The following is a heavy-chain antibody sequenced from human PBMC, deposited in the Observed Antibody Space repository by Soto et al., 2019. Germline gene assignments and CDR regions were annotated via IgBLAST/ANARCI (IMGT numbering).Heavy chain of an antibody. Sequence: ASVKVSCKASGYTFTSYYMHWVRRAPGQGLEWMGIINPSGGSTSYAQKFQGRVTMTRDTSTSTVYMELSSLRSEDTAVYYCARELIAVGANNRYYYYGMDVWGQGTTVTVSS. CDR2: INPSGGST. D-gene: IGHD1-26*01. V-gene: IGHV1-46*01. CDR3: ARELIAVGANNRYYYYGMDV. J-gene: IGHJ6*02. CDR1: GYTFTSYY.